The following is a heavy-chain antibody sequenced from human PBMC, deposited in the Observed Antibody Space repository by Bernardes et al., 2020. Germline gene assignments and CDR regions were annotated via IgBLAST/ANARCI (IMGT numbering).Heavy chain of an antibody. CDR3: ARHGGNYYDSSGAIVGWFDP. CDR2: IYPGDSDT. J-gene: IGHJ5*02. V-gene: IGHV5-51*01. Sequence: GESLKISCKGSGYSFTSYWIGWVRQMPGKGLEWMGIIYPGDSDTRYSPSFQGQVTISADKSISTAYLQWSSLKASDTAMYYCARHGGNYYDSSGAIVGWFDPWGQGTLVTVSS. CDR1: GYSFTSYW. D-gene: IGHD3-22*01.